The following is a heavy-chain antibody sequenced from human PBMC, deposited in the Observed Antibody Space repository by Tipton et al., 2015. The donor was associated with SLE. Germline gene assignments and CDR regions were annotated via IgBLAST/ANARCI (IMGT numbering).Heavy chain of an antibody. V-gene: IGHV4-59*01. J-gene: IGHJ3*02. CDR1: GGSISSYY. CDR3: AVRDFWSPKGAFDI. CDR2: IYYSGST. D-gene: IGHD3-3*01. Sequence: TLSLTCTVSGGSISSYYWSWIRQPPGKGLEWIGYIYYSGSTNYNPSLKSRVTISVDTSKNQFSLKLSSVTAADTAVYYCAVRDFWSPKGAFDIWGQGTMVTVSS.